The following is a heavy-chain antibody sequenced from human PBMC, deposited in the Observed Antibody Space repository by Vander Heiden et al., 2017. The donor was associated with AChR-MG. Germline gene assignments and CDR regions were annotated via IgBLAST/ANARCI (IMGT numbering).Heavy chain of an antibody. CDR1: GLTFSSCI. J-gene: IGHJ4*02. CDR3: ARIRSYRPFDY. D-gene: IGHD1-26*01. CDR2: ISSSSSTI. Sequence: EVQLVEPGGGLVQPGGTLRLSCPASGLTFSSCIMNWVRQAPGKGLEWVSYISSSSSTIYYADSVKGRFTISRDNAKNSLYLQMNSLRAEDTAVYYCARIRSYRPFDYWDQGTLVTVSS. V-gene: IGHV3-48*01.